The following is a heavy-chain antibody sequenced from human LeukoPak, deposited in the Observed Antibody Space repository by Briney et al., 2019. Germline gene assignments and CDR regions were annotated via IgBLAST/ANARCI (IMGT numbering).Heavy chain of an antibody. CDR2: IYYSGST. CDR1: GGSISSSSYY. V-gene: IGHV4-39*01. J-gene: IGHJ5*02. Sequence: SETLSLTCTVSGGSISSSSYYWGWIRQPPGKGLGWIGRIYYSGSTYYNPSLKSRVTISVDTSKNQFSLKLSSVTAADTAVYYRARHLTIFGATTWFDPWGQGTLVTVSS. CDR3: ARHLTIFGATTWFDP. D-gene: IGHD3-3*01.